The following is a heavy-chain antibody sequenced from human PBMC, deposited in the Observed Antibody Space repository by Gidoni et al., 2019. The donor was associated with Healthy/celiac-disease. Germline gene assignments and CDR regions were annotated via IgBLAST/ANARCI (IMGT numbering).Heavy chain of an antibody. J-gene: IGHJ6*02. CDR2: ISGSGGST. V-gene: IGHV3-23*04. Sequence: EVQLVESGGGLVQPGGSLRLSCAPSGFTFSSYARSWVGQAPGKGLEWVSAISGSGGSTYYADSVKGRFTISRDNSKNTLYLQMNSLRAEDTAVYYCAKGSSYAPPSYGMDVWGQGTTVTVSS. CDR3: AKGSSYAPPSYGMDV. CDR1: GFTFSSYA. D-gene: IGHD3-10*01.